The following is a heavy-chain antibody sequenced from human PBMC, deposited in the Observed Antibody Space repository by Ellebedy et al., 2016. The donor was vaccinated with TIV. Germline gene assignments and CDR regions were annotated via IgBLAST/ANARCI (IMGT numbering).Heavy chain of an antibody. CDR2: IYYSGST. D-gene: IGHD4-17*01. CDR3: ARRRIDYVGSFDP. CDR1: GGSISSSSYY. Sequence: GSLRLXXTVSGGSISSSSYYWGWIRQPPGKGLEWIGSIYYSGSTYYNPSLKSRVTISVDTSKNQFSLKLSSVTAADTAVYYCARRRIDYVGSFDPWGQGTLVTVSS. V-gene: IGHV4-39*01. J-gene: IGHJ5*02.